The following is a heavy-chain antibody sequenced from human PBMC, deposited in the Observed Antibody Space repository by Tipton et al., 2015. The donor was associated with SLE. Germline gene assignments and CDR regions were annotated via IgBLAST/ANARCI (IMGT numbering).Heavy chain of an antibody. CDR3: ARGKVPDDIWGGSYYVNY. J-gene: IGHJ4*02. D-gene: IGHD3-3*01. CDR1: GYTFTSYY. V-gene: IGHV1-46*01. CDR2: INPSGGST. Sequence: QVQLVQSGAEVKKPGASVKVSCKASGYTFTSYYMHWVRQAPGQGLEWMGIINPSGGSTSYAQKFQGRVTMTRDTSTSTVYMELSSLRSEDTAVYYCARGKVPDDIWGGSYYVNYWGQGTLVSVSS.